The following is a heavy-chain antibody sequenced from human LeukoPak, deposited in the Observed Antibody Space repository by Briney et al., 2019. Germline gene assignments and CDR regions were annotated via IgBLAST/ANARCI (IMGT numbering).Heavy chain of an antibody. D-gene: IGHD2-15*01. Sequence: PGGSLRLFCAASGFTFSSYWMSWVRQAPGKGLEWVANIKQDGSEKYYVDSVKGRFTISRDNAKNSLYLQMNSLRAEDTAVYYCARAVPLFIIVVVVAANFDYWGQGTLVTVSS. CDR3: ARAVPLFIIVVVVAANFDY. CDR2: IKQDGSEK. J-gene: IGHJ4*02. V-gene: IGHV3-7*01. CDR1: GFTFSSYW.